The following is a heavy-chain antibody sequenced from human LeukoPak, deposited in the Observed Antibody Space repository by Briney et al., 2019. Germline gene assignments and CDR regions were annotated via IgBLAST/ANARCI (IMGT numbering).Heavy chain of an antibody. V-gene: IGHV3-53*01. Sequence: GGSLRLSCAASGFTVSSNYMSWVRQAPGKGLEWVSVIYSGGSTYYADSVKGRFTISRDNSKNTLYLQMDSLRAEDTAVYYCARALGSDISGYYESYYMDVWGKGTTVTVSS. CDR2: IYSGGST. D-gene: IGHD3-22*01. CDR1: GFTVSSNY. J-gene: IGHJ6*03. CDR3: ARALGSDISGYYESYYMDV.